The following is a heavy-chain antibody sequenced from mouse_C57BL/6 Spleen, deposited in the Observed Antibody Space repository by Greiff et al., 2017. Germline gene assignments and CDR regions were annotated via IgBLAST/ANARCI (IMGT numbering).Heavy chain of an antibody. J-gene: IGHJ3*01. CDR3: ERNGEAWFAY. CDR1: GYTFTSYW. Sequence: QVQLQQPGAELVKPGASVKLSCKASGYTFTSYWMHWVKQRPGRGLEWIGMIHPNSGSTNYNEKFKSKDTLTVDQSSSTTFMQLSSLTSEDSAVYYCERNGEAWFAYWGQGTLVTVSA. CDR2: IHPNSGST. V-gene: IGHV1-64*01.